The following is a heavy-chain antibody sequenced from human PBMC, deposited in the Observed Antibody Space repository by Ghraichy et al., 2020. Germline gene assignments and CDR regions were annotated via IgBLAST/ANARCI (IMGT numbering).Heavy chain of an antibody. D-gene: IGHD2-21*01. CDR2: ISSSSSTI. Sequence: GGSLRLSCAASGFTFSSYSMNWVRQAPGKGLEWVSYISSSSSTIYYADSVKGRFTISRDNAKNSLYLQMNSLRDEDTAVYYCARDRHYSSGGMIYWYFDLWGRGTLVTVSS. J-gene: IGHJ2*01. CDR1: GFTFSSYS. V-gene: IGHV3-48*02. CDR3: ARDRHYSSGGMIYWYFDL.